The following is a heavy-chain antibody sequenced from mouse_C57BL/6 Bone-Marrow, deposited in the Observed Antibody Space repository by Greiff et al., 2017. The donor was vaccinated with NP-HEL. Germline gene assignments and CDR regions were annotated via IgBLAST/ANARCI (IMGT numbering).Heavy chain of an antibody. D-gene: IGHD1-1*01. J-gene: IGHJ1*03. CDR1: GFNIKDYY. CDR3: ASSPVGGYFDV. Sequence: VHVKQSGAELVKPGASVKLSCTASGFNIKDYYMHWVKQRTEQGLEWIGRIDPEDGETKYAPKFQGKATITADTSSNTAYLQLSSLTSEDTAVYYCASSPVGGYFDVWGTGTTVTVSS. V-gene: IGHV14-2*01. CDR2: IDPEDGET.